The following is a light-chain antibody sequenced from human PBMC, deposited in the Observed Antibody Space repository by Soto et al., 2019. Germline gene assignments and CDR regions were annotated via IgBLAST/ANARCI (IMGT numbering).Light chain of an antibody. CDR3: QQYNSYPYT. Sequence: DIQMTQSPSTLSASVGERVTITCRASQSISSWLAWYQQKPGKAPKLLIYKAPSLESGVPSRFSGSGSGTEFTLTISSLQPDDFATYYCQQYNSYPYTFGQGTKVDIK. J-gene: IGKJ2*01. CDR2: KAP. V-gene: IGKV1-5*03. CDR1: QSISSW.